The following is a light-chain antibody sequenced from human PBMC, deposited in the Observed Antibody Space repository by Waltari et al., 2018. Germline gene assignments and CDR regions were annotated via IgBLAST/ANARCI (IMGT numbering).Light chain of an antibody. V-gene: IGKV3-20*01. J-gene: IGKJ2*01. CDR3: QQYGSSVMYT. Sequence: EVVLTQPPGTLSLSPGERATLSCSASQSLSRSRLAWYQQKPGQAPRLLMYAASRRATGIPDRFSGSGTATDFSLTVSRVEPEDSAVYYCQQYGSSVMYTFGQGTKLEIQ. CDR2: AAS. CDR1: QSLSRSR.